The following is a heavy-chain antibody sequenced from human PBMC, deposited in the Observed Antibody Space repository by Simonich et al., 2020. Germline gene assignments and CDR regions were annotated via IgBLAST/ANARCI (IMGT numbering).Heavy chain of an antibody. V-gene: IGHV3-21*01. CDR3: AREQARGGAFDI. J-gene: IGHJ3*02. CDR2: ISSSNSYI. CDR1: GFTFSSYC. Sequence: EVQLVESGGGLVKPGGSLRLSCAASGFTFSSYCMNWVRQAPGKGLEGVSSISSSNSYIYDADSGKGRFTISRDNAKNSLYLQMNSLRAEDTAVYYCAREQARGGAFDIWGQGTMVTVSS. D-gene: IGHD3-16*01.